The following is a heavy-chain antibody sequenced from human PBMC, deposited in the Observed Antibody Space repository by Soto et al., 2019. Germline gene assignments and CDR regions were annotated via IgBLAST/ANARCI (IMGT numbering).Heavy chain of an antibody. V-gene: IGHV3-30*18. CDR1: TFSFSTYA. J-gene: IGHJ4*02. Sequence: QVQLVESGGGVVQPGRSLRLSCAASTFSFSTYAMHWVRQAPGKGLDWVAVISYDGSNKFYANSVKGRFTVSRDNSKNTLYLQMNSLRAEDTAVYYCAKDVAVYISGCLDYWGQGTLVTVSS. D-gene: IGHD6-19*01. CDR3: AKDVAVYISGCLDY. CDR2: ISYDGSNK.